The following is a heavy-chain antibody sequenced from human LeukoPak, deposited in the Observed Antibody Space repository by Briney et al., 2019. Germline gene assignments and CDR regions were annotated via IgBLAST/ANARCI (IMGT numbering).Heavy chain of an antibody. CDR2: IYYDGSNR. J-gene: IGHJ6*02. V-gene: IGHV3-33*03. CDR1: GFTFNTYG. Sequence: GRSLRLSCAASGFTFNTYGMHWVRQAPGKGLEWLAVIYYDGSNRYYADSVKGRFTISRDNAKNSLYLQMNSLRAEDTAVYYCARGPGRTLYYCYYGMDVWGQGTTVTVSS. CDR3: ARGPGRTLYYCYYGMDV. D-gene: IGHD3-10*01.